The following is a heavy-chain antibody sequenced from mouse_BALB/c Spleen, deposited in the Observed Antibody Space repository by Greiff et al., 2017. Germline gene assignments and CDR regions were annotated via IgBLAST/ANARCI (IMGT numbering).Heavy chain of an antibody. CDR1: GYTFTSYW. D-gene: IGHD2-14*01. CDR2: INPSNGRT. CDR3: ARSRYDGGAWFAY. V-gene: IGHV1S81*02. J-gene: IGHJ3*01. Sequence: VQLQQSGAELVKPGASVKLSCKASGYTFTSYWMHWVKQRPGQGLEWIGEINPSNGRTNYNEKFKSKATLTVDKSSSTAYMQLSSLTSEDSAVYYCARSRYDGGAWFAYWGQGTLVTVSA.